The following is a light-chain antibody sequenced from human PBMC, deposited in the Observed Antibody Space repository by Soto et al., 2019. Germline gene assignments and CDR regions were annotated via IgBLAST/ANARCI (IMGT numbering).Light chain of an antibody. CDR1: SSDVGGYNY. Sequence: QSVLTQPPSASGSPGQSVTISCTGTSSDVGGYNYVSWYQHHPGKAPKLMIYEVIKRPSGVPDRFSGSKSGNTASLTVSGLQAEDEADYYCSSYAGSNNFVVFGGGTQLTVL. J-gene: IGLJ2*01. CDR3: SSYAGSNNFVV. V-gene: IGLV2-8*01. CDR2: EVI.